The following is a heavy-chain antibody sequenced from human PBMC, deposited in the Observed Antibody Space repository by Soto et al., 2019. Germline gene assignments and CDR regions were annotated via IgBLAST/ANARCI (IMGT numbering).Heavy chain of an antibody. Sequence: GGSLRLSCGASGFAFSTYAMHWVRQAPGKGLEWVAVIWYDGSNNYYADSVKGRFTISRDNSKNTLYLHVNSLRAEDTALYYCARERTGTTFDYWGEGTLVTVSS. CDR1: GFAFSTYA. J-gene: IGHJ4*02. CDR2: IWYDGSNN. V-gene: IGHV3-33*01. D-gene: IGHD1-7*01. CDR3: ARERTGTTFDY.